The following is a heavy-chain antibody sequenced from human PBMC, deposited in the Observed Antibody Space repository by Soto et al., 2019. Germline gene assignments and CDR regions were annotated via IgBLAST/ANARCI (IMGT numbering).Heavy chain of an antibody. CDR2: ISDYNGNT. CDR3: AIQAPMGVEGWFDP. Sequence: QVQLVQSGAEVKKPGASVKVSCKASGYTFTSYGISWVRQAPGQGLEWMGWISDYNGNTNYAQKLQGRVTITADTSTSTAHMELRSVRSDDTAVYYRAIQAPMGVEGWFDPWGQGPLVTVSS. J-gene: IGHJ5*02. D-gene: IGHD3-10*01. CDR1: GYTFTSYG. V-gene: IGHV1-18*01.